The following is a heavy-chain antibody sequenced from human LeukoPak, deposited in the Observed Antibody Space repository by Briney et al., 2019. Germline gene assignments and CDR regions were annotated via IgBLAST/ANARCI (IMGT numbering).Heavy chain of an antibody. J-gene: IGHJ5*02. D-gene: IGHD3-10*01. CDR3: ARGSRFRENWFDP. Sequence: GASVKVSCKASGYTFTSYDINWVRQATGQGLEWMGWMNPNSGNTGYAQKFQGRVTMTRNTSISTAYMELSNLRSEDTAVYHCARGSRFRENWFDPWGQGTLVTVSS. CDR2: MNPNSGNT. CDR1: GYTFTSYD. V-gene: IGHV1-8*01.